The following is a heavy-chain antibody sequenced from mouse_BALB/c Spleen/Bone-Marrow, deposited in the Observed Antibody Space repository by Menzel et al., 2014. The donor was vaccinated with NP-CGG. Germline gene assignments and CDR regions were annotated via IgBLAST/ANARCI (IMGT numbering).Heavy chain of an antibody. CDR3: ARSFYGRAMDG. CDR2: IYPGNVNT. V-gene: IGHV1S56*01. CDR1: GYTFTSYY. J-gene: IGHJ4*01. D-gene: IGHD1-1*01. Sequence: SCKASGYTFTSYYIHWLKQRPGQGLEWIGWIYPGNVNTKYNEKFKGKATLTADKSSGTAYMQLSSLTSEDSAVYFCARSFYGRAMDGWRQG.